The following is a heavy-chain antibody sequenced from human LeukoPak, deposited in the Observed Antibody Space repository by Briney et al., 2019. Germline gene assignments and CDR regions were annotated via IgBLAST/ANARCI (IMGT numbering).Heavy chain of an antibody. CDR3: ARGRTILGY. V-gene: IGHV4-34*01. J-gene: IGHJ4*02. CDR2: INHSGST. Sequence: SETLSLTCAVYGESFSGYYWSWIRQPPGKGLEWIGEINHSGSTNYNPSLKSRVTISVDTSKNQFSLKLSSVTAADTAVYYCARGRTILGYWGQGTLVTVSS. CDR1: GESFSGYY.